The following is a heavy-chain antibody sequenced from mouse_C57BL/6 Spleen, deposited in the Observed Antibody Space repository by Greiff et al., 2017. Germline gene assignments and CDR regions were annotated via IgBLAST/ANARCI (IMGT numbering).Heavy chain of an antibody. CDR3: ARQAVVATRDFDY. D-gene: IGHD1-1*01. CDR2: INPYNGDT. CDR1: GYSFTGYF. V-gene: IGHV1-20*01. Sequence: EVQRVESGPELVKPGDSVKISCKASGYSFTGYFMNWVMQSHGKSLEWIGRINPYNGDTFYNQKFKGKATLTVDKSSSTAHMELRSLTSEDSAVYYCARQAVVATRDFDYWGQGTTLTVSS. J-gene: IGHJ2*01.